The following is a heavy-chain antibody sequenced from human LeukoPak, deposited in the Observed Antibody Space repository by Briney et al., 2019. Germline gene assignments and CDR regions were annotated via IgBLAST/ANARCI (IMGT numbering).Heavy chain of an antibody. D-gene: IGHD3-22*01. CDR3: ARGRQPKYYYDSSGYYYYYYKDV. Sequence: ASVKVSCKASGYTFTSNDINWVRQATGQGLEWMGWMNPNSGDTGYAQKFQGRVTMTRNTSISTAYMELSSLRSEDTAVYYCARGRQPKYYYDSSGYYYYYYKDVWGKGTTVTVSS. J-gene: IGHJ6*03. CDR1: GYTFTSND. V-gene: IGHV1-8*01. CDR2: MNPNSGDT.